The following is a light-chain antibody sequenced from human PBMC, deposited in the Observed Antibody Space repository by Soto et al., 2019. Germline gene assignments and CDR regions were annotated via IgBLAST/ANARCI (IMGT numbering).Light chain of an antibody. Sequence: AIQMTQSPSSLSASVGDRVTITCRASQGIRNDLGWYQQKPGKAPKLLIYAASSLQSVVPSRFSGSGSGTDFTLTISSVQTEDFATYYCLQDYNYPWTFGQGTKMEIK. J-gene: IGKJ1*01. CDR1: QGIRND. V-gene: IGKV1-6*01. CDR3: LQDYNYPWT. CDR2: AAS.